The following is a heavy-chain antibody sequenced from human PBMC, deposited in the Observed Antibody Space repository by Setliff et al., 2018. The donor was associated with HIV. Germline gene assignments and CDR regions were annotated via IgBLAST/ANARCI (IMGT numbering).Heavy chain of an antibody. CDR2: ISHSGRT. D-gene: IGHD6-25*01. Sequence: SETLSLTCAVYGVSFRDYYWSWVRQPPGKGLEWIGEISHSGRTKYNPSLGNRLTISIDTSKNQFSLKVNSATAADTAVYYCVRDAVDSAGDYWGQGKVVTVSS. J-gene: IGHJ4*02. CDR1: GVSFRDYY. CDR3: VRDAVDSAGDY. V-gene: IGHV4-34*01.